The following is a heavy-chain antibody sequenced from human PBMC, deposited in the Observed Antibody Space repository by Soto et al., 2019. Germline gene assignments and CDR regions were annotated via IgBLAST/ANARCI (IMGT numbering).Heavy chain of an antibody. CDR2: INAGNGNR. J-gene: IGHJ4*02. CDR1: GYTFTRYA. D-gene: IGHD2-15*01. CDR3: ARASYSATFDY. Sequence: QVQLVQSGAEVKKPGASVKVSCKASGYTFTRYAFHWVRQAPGQRLEWMGWINAGNGNRKYSQNFQSRVTITRDTSASTAYMELSSLRSEDTAVYYCARASYSATFDYWGQGTLVTVSS. V-gene: IGHV1-3*01.